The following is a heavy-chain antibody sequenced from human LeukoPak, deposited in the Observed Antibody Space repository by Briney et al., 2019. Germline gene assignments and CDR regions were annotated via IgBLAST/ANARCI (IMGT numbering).Heavy chain of an antibody. CDR3: ASHEGGYCSGGSCRHNWFDP. D-gene: IGHD2-15*01. Sequence: SETLSLTCTVSGGSISSGDYYWSWIRQPPGTGLEWIGYIYYSGSTYYNPSLKSRVTISVDTSKNQFSLKLSSVTAADTAVYYCASHEGGYCSGGSCRHNWFDPWGQGTLVTVSS. CDR2: IYYSGST. J-gene: IGHJ5*02. V-gene: IGHV4-30-4*01. CDR1: GGSISSGDYY.